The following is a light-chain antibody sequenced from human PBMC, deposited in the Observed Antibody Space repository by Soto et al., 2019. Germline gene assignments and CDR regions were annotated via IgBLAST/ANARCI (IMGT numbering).Light chain of an antibody. CDR3: QQYGSSPLT. CDR1: QRVSSTY. CDR2: GAS. J-gene: IGKJ4*01. Sequence: EIVLTQSPGTLSLSPGGRATLSCRASQRVSSTYLAWYQQKPGQAPRLLIYGASSRATGIPDRFSGSGSGTDFTLTISRLETEDFGVFYCQQYGSSPLTFGGGTKVEIK. V-gene: IGKV3-20*01.